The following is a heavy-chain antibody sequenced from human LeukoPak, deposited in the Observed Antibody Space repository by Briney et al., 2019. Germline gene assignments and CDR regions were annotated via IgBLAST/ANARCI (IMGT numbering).Heavy chain of an antibody. CDR2: IYTSGST. J-gene: IGHJ4*02. V-gene: IGHV4-4*09. CDR3: ARHSSFGDDYDDY. CDR1: GGSISSYY. D-gene: IGHD5-12*01. Sequence: SETLSLTCTVSGGSISSYYWSWIRQPPGKGLEWIGYIYTSGSTNYNPSLKSRVTISVDTSKNQFSLKLSSVTAADTAVYYCARHSSFGDDYDDYWGQGTLVNVSS.